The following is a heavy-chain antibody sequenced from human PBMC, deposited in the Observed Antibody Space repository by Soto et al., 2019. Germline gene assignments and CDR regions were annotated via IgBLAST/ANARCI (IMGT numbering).Heavy chain of an antibody. Sequence: GASVKVSCKASGYTFTSYGISWVRQAPGQGLEWMGWISAYNGNTNYAQKLQGRVTMTTDTSTSIAYMELRSLRSDDTAVYYCARYYDILTGPRTSDYWGQGTLVTVSS. CDR2: ISAYNGNT. V-gene: IGHV1-18*01. J-gene: IGHJ4*02. CDR3: ARYYDILTGPRTSDY. CDR1: GYTFTSYG. D-gene: IGHD3-9*01.